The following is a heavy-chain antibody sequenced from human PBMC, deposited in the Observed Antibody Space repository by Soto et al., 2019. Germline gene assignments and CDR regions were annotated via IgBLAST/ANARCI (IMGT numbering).Heavy chain of an antibody. D-gene: IGHD4-17*01. CDR1: GGSISSSSYY. CDR2: IYYRGST. V-gene: IGHV4-39*01. J-gene: IGHJ3*02. Sequence: QLQLQESGPGLVKPSETLSLTCTVSGGSISSSSYYWGWIRQPPGKGLEWIGSIYYRGSTYYNPSLTSRVTISVDTSKNQFSLKLSSVTAADTAVYYCASVLNYGDYVYACDIWGQGTMVTVSS. CDR3: ASVLNYGDYVYACDI.